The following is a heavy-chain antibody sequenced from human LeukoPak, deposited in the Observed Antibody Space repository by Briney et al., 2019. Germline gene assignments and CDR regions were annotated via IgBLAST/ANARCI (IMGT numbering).Heavy chain of an antibody. CDR3: ARDAVSGWSDFDY. CDR2: IKSDGSTT. CDR1: GFSFSSYW. J-gene: IGHJ4*02. V-gene: IGHV3-74*01. Sequence: GGSLRLSCAASGFSFSSYWMHWVRQAPGTGLVWVSRIKSDGSTTNYADFVKGRFTISRDNAKNTLYLQMNSLRAEDTAVYYCARDAVSGWSDFDYWGQGTLVTVSS. D-gene: IGHD6-19*01.